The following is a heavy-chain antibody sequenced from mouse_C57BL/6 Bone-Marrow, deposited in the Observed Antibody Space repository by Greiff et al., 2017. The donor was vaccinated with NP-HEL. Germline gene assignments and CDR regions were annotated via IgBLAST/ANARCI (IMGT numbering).Heavy chain of an antibody. J-gene: IGHJ2*01. CDR3: ARLGNWDAFDY. Sequence: EVKLVESGGGLVQPGGSLKLSCAASGFTFSDYYMYWVRQTPAKRLEWVAYISNGGGSTYYPDTVKGRFTISRDNAKNTLYLQMSRLKSEDTAMYYCARLGNWDAFDYWGQGTTLTVSS. CDR2: ISNGGGST. V-gene: IGHV5-12*01. D-gene: IGHD4-1*01. CDR1: GFTFSDYY.